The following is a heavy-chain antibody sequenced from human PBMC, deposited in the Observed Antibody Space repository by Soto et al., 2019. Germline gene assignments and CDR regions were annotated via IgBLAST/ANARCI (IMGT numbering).Heavy chain of an antibody. J-gene: IGHJ3*02. CDR1: GYTFTNYG. D-gene: IGHD2-2*01. V-gene: IGHV1-18*01. CDR2: ISAYNGNA. Sequence: ASVKVSCKASGYTFTNYGVSWVRQAPGQGLEWMGWISAYNGNANYAQKVQGRVTMTRDASTNTAYMEVKSLISDDTAVYYCARDQIRDIVVVPTTILDAFDIWGQGTTVTVS. CDR3: ARDQIRDIVVVPTTILDAFDI.